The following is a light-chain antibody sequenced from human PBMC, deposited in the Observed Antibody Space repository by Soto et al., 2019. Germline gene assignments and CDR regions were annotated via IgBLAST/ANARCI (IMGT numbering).Light chain of an antibody. Sequence: QSVLTQPASVSGSPGQSITISCTGTSSDVGGYNYVSWYQQHPGKAPKLMIYEVSNRPSGVSNRFSGSKSGNTASLTISGLQAEDEADYYCSSYAGSINVFGTGTKVTVL. CDR3: SSYAGSINV. CDR1: SSDVGGYNY. J-gene: IGLJ1*01. V-gene: IGLV2-14*01. CDR2: EVS.